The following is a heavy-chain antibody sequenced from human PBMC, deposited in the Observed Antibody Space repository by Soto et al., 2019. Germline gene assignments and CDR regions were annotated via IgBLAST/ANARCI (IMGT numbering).Heavy chain of an antibody. D-gene: IGHD3-16*01. CDR1: GYTFTSHT. Sequence: QVQLVQSGAEVKEPGASVKVSCKASGYTFTSHTIHWARQAPGQGLEWMGWIIVSHGRPRIAPHFQGRVTLTTDTSATTAYTELNSLTSEDTAVYFWAREPEDGVPGDFWGQGTIVVVSS. J-gene: IGHJ1*01. CDR3: AREPEDGVPGDF. V-gene: IGHV1-3*01. CDR2: IIVSHGRP.